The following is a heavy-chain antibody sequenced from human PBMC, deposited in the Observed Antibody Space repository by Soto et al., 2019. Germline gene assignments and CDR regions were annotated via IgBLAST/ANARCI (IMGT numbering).Heavy chain of an antibody. J-gene: IGHJ3*02. Sequence: SGPTLVNPTQTLTLTCTFSGFSLSTSGVGVGWIRQPPGKALEWLALIYWNDDKRYSPSLKSRLTITKDTSKNQVVLTMTNMDPVDTATYYCAHRRTIQAIVVVIDAFDIWGQGTMVTVS. CDR1: GFSLSTSGVG. CDR3: AHRRTIQAIVVVIDAFDI. CDR2: IYWNDDK. D-gene: IGHD3-22*01. V-gene: IGHV2-5*01.